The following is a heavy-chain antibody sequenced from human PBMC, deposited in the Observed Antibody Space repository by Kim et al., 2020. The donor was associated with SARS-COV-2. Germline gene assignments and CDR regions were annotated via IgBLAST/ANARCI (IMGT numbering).Heavy chain of an antibody. Sequence: SETLSLTCTVSGGSISSSSYYWGWIRQPPGKGLEWIGSIYYSGSTYYNPSLKSRVTISVDTSKNQFSLKLSSVTAADTAVYYCARQRITFGGVIVGDWFDPWGQGTLVTVSS. J-gene: IGHJ5*02. D-gene: IGHD3-16*02. CDR2: IYYSGST. CDR3: ARQRITFGGVIVGDWFDP. CDR1: GGSISSSSYY. V-gene: IGHV4-39*01.